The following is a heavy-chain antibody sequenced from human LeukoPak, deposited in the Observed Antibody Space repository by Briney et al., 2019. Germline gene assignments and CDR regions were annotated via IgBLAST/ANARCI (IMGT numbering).Heavy chain of an antibody. D-gene: IGHD1-26*01. V-gene: IGHV1-2*02. CDR3: ARDQVGATFRVGY. Sequence: GASVKVSCKASGYTFTSYGISWVRQAPGQGLEWMGWINPNSGGTNYAQKFQGRVTMTRDTSISTAYMELSRLRSDDTAVYYCARDQVGATFRVGYWGQGTLVTVSS. J-gene: IGHJ4*02. CDR1: GYTFTSYG. CDR2: INPNSGGT.